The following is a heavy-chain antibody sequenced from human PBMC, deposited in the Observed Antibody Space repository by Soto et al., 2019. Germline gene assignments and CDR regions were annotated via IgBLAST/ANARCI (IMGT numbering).Heavy chain of an antibody. CDR3: AKGHTGYCSGGSCQGGYYYYGIDV. D-gene: IGHD2-15*01. J-gene: IGHJ6*02. CDR1: GFTFSSYA. CDR2: ISGSGGST. Sequence: GGSLRLSCAASGFTFSSYAMSWVRQAPGKGLEWVSAISGSGGSTYYADSVKGRFTISRDNSKNTLYLQMNSLRAEDTAVYYCAKGHTGYCSGGSCQGGYYYYGIDVWGQGTTVTVYS. V-gene: IGHV3-23*01.